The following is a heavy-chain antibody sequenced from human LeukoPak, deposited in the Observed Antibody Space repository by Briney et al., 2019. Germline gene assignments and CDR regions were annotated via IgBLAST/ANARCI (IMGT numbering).Heavy chain of an antibody. CDR2: INPNSGGT. Sequence: ASVKVSCKASGYTFTGYYMHWVRQAPGQGLEWMGWINPNSGGTNYAQKFQGRVTMTRDTSISTAYMELSRLRSDDTAVYYCARGQSYDFWSGYYWADFDYWGQGTLVTVSS. D-gene: IGHD3-3*01. J-gene: IGHJ4*02. CDR3: ARGQSYDFWSGYYWADFDY. V-gene: IGHV1-2*02. CDR1: GYTFTGYY.